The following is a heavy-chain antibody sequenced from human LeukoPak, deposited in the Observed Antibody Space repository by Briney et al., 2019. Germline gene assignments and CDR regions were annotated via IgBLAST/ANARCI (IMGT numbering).Heavy chain of an antibody. V-gene: IGHV4-59*01. Sequence: PSETLSLTCTVSGGSISSYYWIWIRQPPGRGLVWIGYIYYSGSTNYNPSRKGRVTISVDPSKSQFALKLSSVTTADTAVYYCARDAGDYGDPGFDPWGQGTLVTVSS. D-gene: IGHD4-17*01. CDR2: IYYSGST. CDR1: GGSISSYY. J-gene: IGHJ5*02. CDR3: ARDAGDYGDPGFDP.